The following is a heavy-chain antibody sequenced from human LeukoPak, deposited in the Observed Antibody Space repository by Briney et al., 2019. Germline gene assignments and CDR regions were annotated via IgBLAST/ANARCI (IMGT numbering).Heavy chain of an antibody. J-gene: IGHJ4*02. D-gene: IGHD6-13*01. CDR3: ARGAAGRGYYFDY. CDR2: ISSSSSYI. CDR1: GFTFSSYW. V-gene: IGHV3-21*01. Sequence: GGSLRLSCAASGFTFSSYWMSWVRQAPGKGLEWVSSISSSSSYIYYADSVKGRFTISRDNAKNSLYLQMNSLRAEDTAVYYCARGAAGRGYYFDYWGQGTLVTVSS.